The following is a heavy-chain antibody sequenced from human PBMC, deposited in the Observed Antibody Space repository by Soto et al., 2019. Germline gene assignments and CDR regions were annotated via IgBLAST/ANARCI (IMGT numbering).Heavy chain of an antibody. V-gene: IGHV3-30*18. CDR1: GFTFSSYC. D-gene: IGHD2-2*01. CDR3: AKETTRRRRYCSSTSSLDV. J-gene: IGHJ6*02. CDR2: ISYDGSNK. Sequence: GGSLRLSGAASGFTFSSYCIHWVRQAPCKGLEWVAVISYDGSNKYYADSVKGRFTISRDNSKNTLYLQMNSLRAEDTAVYYCAKETTRRRRYCSSTSSLDVCGQGTTVTVSS.